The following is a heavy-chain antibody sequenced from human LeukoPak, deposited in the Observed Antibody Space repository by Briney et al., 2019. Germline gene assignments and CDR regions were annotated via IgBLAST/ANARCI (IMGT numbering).Heavy chain of an antibody. CDR2: ISGSGGST. CDR1: GFTFSSYA. CDR3: ANGRDAFDI. V-gene: IGHV3-23*01. Sequence: GGSLRLSCAASGFTFSSYAMSWVRQAPGKGLEEVSAISGSGGSTYYADSVKDRFTFSRDNSENTLYLQMNSLRAEDTAVYYCANGRDAFDIWGQGTMVTVSS. J-gene: IGHJ3*02.